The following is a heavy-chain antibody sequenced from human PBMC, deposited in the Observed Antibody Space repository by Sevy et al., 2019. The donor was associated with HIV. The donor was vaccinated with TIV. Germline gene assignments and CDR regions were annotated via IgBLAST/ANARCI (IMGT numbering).Heavy chain of an antibody. Sequence: GGSLRLSCTASGFTFGDYAMSWFRQAPGKGLEWVGFIRSKAYGGTTVYAASVKGRFTISRDDSKSIAYLQMNSLKTEDTAVYYCTRDSYYDFWSGYYSHFDYWGQGTLVTVSS. CDR2: IRSKAYGGTT. J-gene: IGHJ4*02. CDR3: TRDSYYDFWSGYYSHFDY. D-gene: IGHD3-3*01. V-gene: IGHV3-49*03. CDR1: GFTFGDYA.